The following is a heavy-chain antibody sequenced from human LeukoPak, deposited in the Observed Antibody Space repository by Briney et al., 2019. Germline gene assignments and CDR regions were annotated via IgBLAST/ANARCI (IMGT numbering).Heavy chain of an antibody. D-gene: IGHD1-1*01. Sequence: GGSLRLSCAASGFTFTHYVMSWVRQAPGKGLEWISGISGSGGSIYYADSVRGRFTISRDSSKNTVYLKMNSRRAEDTATYHCAGTWKGDNYFDSWGQGTQVTVSS. CDR2: ISGSGGSI. CDR1: GFTFTHYV. CDR3: AGTWKGDNYFDS. V-gene: IGHV3-23*01. J-gene: IGHJ4*02.